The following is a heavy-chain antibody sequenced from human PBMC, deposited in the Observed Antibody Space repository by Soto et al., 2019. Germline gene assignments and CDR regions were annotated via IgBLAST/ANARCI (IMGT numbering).Heavy chain of an antibody. D-gene: IGHD3-10*01. V-gene: IGHV4-30-4*02. J-gene: IGHJ4*02. CDR3: ARAPRGNYGYPSYFDY. Sequence: SETLSLTCTVSGDSISSGDYYWSWIRQPPGKGLEWIGYIYYSGSTYYNPSLKSRVTISVDTSKNQFSLKLSSVTAADTAVYYCARAPRGNYGYPSYFDYWGQGTLVTVSS. CDR1: GDSISSGDYY. CDR2: IYYSGST.